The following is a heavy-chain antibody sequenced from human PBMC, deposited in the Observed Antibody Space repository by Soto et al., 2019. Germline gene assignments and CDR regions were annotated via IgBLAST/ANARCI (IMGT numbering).Heavy chain of an antibody. J-gene: IGHJ6*02. CDR2: IIPIFGTA. CDR3: ARDVMVRGIHYYYGMDV. CDR1: GGTFSSYA. D-gene: IGHD3-10*01. V-gene: IGHV1-69*13. Sequence: VASVKVSCKASGGTFSSYAISWVRQAPGQGLEWMGGIIPIFGTANYAQKFQGRVTITADESTSTAYMELSSLRSEDTAVYYCARDVMVRGIHYYYGMDVWGQGTTVTVSS.